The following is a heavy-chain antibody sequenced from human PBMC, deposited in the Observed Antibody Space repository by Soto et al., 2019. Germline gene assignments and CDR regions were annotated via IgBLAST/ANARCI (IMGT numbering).Heavy chain of an antibody. CDR2: IWSDGNNR. CDR3: ARDSIRVPDDFDY. Sequence: QVQLVESGGGVVQPGRSLRLSCAASGFTFTNYGFHWVRQAPGKGLEWVAAIWSDGNNRYNGGAVEGRFTISKDNSKNMLYLQMNDLRVEDTALYYCARDSIRVPDDFDYWGQGTLVTVSS. J-gene: IGHJ4*02. V-gene: IGHV3-33*01. CDR1: GFTFTNYG. D-gene: IGHD1-20*01.